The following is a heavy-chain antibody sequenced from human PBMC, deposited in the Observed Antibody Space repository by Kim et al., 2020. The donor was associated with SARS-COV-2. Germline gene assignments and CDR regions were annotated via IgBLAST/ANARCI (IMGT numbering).Heavy chain of an antibody. J-gene: IGHJ4*02. D-gene: IGHD5-12*01. Sequence: GGSLRLSCAASGFTFSSYWMHWVRQAPGKGLVWVSHISSDGTTTNYADSVKGRFTISRDNAQNTLYLLMNSLRAEDTAVYDCARGGGGYDYWGQGTLVTVSS. V-gene: IGHV3-74*01. CDR1: GFTFSSYW. CDR3: ARGGGGYDY. CDR2: ISSDGTTT.